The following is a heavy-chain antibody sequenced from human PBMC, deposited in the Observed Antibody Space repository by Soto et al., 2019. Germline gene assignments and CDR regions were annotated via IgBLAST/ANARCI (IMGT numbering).Heavy chain of an antibody. J-gene: IGHJ4*02. D-gene: IGHD3-10*01. Sequence: QVQLVQSGAGVTKPGASVKVSCKASGGTFSSYAISWVRQAPGQGLEWMGGISPIFGTANYAQKFQSRVTITADECTSTAYMELSSLRSEDTAVYYGAGVYYGSGSDLFFGYWGQGTIVAVSS. CDR2: ISPIFGTA. CDR3: AGVYYGSGSDLFFGY. V-gene: IGHV1-69*01. CDR1: GGTFSSYA.